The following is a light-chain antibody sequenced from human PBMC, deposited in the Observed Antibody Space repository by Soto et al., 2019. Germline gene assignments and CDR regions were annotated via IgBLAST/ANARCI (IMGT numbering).Light chain of an antibody. V-gene: IGKV1-39*01. CDR3: QQSSSSPPIT. CDR1: QNIDNY. CDR2: AAS. Sequence: DIQLTQSPSSLSASLGDRVTISCRASQNIDNYLHWYQQKSRKAPTVLIYAASVLRDGVPSRFSGSGFGTEFTLTINNLQTEDFATYYCQQSSSSPPITFGQGTRLDI. J-gene: IGKJ5*01.